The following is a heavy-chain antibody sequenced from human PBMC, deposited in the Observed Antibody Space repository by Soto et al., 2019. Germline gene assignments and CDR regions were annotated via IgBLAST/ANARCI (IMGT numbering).Heavy chain of an antibody. CDR1: RDPANISS. Sequence: RDPANISSADFSMKTPSIGLEWLGRTYYRSKWYNDYAVSVKSRITINPDTSKNRFSLKVTSVTAADTAVYYCARGLYSSSWYVDSWGQGTLVTVSA. D-gene: IGHD6-13*01. V-gene: IGHV6-1*01. J-gene: IGHJ4*02. CDR3: ARGLYSSSWYVDS. CDR2: TYYRSKWYN.